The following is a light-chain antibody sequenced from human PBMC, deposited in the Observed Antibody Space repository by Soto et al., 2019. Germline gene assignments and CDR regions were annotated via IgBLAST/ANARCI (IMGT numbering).Light chain of an antibody. V-gene: IGLV2-14*01. CDR1: SNDIGGYNY. CDR2: EVS. J-gene: IGLJ1*01. CDR3: AAWDDSLNAL. Sequence: QSVLTQPASVSESPGQSITISCTGTSNDIGGYNYVSWYQHHPGKAPKLMIYEVSNRPSGVSHRFSGSKSGTSASLAISGLQPEDEADYYCAAWDDSLNALFGTGTKLT.